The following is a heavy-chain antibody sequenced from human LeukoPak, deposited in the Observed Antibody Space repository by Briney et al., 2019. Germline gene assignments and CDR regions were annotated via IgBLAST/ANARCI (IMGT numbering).Heavy chain of an antibody. Sequence: SVKVSCKASGGTFSSYAISWVRQAPGQGLEWMGGIIPIFGTANYAQKFQGRVTITADESTSTAYMELRSLRSEETAVYYCARTRLEWLQFDYWGQGTLVTVSS. CDR1: GGTFSSYA. D-gene: IGHD3-3*01. V-gene: IGHV1-69*13. CDR3: ARTRLEWLQFDY. J-gene: IGHJ4*02. CDR2: IIPIFGTA.